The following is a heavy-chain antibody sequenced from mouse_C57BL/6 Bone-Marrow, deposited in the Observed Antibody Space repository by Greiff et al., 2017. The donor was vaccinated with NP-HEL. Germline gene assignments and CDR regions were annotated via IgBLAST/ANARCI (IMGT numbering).Heavy chain of an antibody. V-gene: IGHV5-9*01. CDR1: GFTFSSYT. J-gene: IGHJ3*01. Sequence: EVQLVESGGGLVKPGGSLKLSCAASGFTFSSYTMSWVRQTPEKRLEWVATISGGGGNTYYPDSVKGRFTISRDNAKNTLYLQMSSLRSEDTALYYCASFYYYGAWFAYWGQGTLVTVSA. CDR3: ASFYYYGAWFAY. CDR2: ISGGGGNT. D-gene: IGHD1-1*01.